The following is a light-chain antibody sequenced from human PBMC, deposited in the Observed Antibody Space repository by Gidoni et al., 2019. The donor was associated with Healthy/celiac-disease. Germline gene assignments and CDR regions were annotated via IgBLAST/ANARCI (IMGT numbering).Light chain of an antibody. J-gene: IGKJ1*01. V-gene: IGKV1-5*01. CDR2: DAS. CDR1: QSISSW. Sequence: DIQMTQSPSTLSASVGDRVTITCRASQSISSWLAWYQQKPGKAPKLLIYDASSLESGVPSRFSGRGSGTEFTLTSSSLQPDDFATYYCQQYNSYSQGTFGQGTKVEIK. CDR3: QQYNSYSQGT.